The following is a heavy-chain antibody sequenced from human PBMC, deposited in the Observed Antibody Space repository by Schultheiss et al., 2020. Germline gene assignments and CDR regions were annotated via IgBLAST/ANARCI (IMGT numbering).Heavy chain of an antibody. CDR2: IYYSGST. J-gene: IGHJ4*02. CDR3: ARGGHYYDSSSGEGYYFDY. Sequence: SRTLSLTCTVSGGSISSYYWSWIRQPPGKGLEWIGYIYYSGSTNYNPSLKSRVTISVDTSKNQFSLKLSSVTAADTAVYYCARGGHYYDSSSGEGYYFDYWGQGTLVTVSS. V-gene: IGHV4-59*01. D-gene: IGHD3-22*01. CDR1: GGSISSYY.